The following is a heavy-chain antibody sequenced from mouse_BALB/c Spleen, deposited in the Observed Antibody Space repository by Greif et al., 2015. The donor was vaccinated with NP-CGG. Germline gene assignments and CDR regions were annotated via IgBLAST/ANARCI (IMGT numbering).Heavy chain of an antibody. J-gene: IGHJ4*01. CDR1: GYSITSDYA. D-gene: IGHD1-2*01. CDR3: AHTSNSLLRLRVYYYAMDY. V-gene: IGHV3-2*02. CDR2: ISYSGST. Sequence: ESGPGLVKPSQSLSLTCTVTGYSITSDYAWNWIRQFPGNKLEWMGYISYSGSTSYNPSLKSRISITRDTSKNQFFLQLNSVTTEDTATYYCAHTSNSLLRLRVYYYAMDYWGQGTSVTVSS.